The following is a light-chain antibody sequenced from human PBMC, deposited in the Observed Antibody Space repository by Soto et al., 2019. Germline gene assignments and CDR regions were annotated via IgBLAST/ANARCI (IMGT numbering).Light chain of an antibody. CDR3: SSYTSDSTPYV. CDR1: NSDVGGYNY. V-gene: IGLV2-14*01. CDR2: EVS. J-gene: IGLJ1*01. Sequence: QSALTQPASVSGSPGQSITISCTGTNSDVGGYNYVSWYQQHPGKAPKLMIYEVSNRPSGVSNRFSGSKSGNTASLTISGVQAEDEADYYCSSYTSDSTPYVFGSGTKLAVL.